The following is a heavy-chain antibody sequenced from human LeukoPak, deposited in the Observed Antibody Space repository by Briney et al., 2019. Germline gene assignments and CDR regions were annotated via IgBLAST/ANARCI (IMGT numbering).Heavy chain of an antibody. CDR2: IIPIFGTA. V-gene: IGHV1-69*06. D-gene: IGHD6-13*01. CDR1: GYTFTSYY. Sequence: ASVKVSCKASGYTFTSYYMHWVRQAPGQGLEWMGGIIPIFGTANYAQKFQGRVTITADKSTSTAYMELSSLRSEDTAVYYCARVSPSYRFYSSSWYDEYFQHWGQGTLVTVSS. J-gene: IGHJ1*01. CDR3: ARVSPSYRFYSSSWYDEYFQH.